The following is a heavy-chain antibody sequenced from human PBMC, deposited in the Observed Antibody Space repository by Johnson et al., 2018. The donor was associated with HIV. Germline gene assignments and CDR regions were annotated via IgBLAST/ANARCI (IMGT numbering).Heavy chain of an antibody. J-gene: IGHJ3*02. CDR3: ARGNLYYSTDAFDI. D-gene: IGHD3-10*01. Sequence: VQLVESGGGLAKPAWSPRLSCEASGFTFSSYWMSWVRQAPGKGLEWVANIKQDGSEKNYLDSVKGRFTISRDNAKNALFLHMNSLRVEDTAVYYCARGNLYYSTDAFDIWGQGTMVTVSS. V-gene: IGHV3-7*02. CDR1: GFTFSSYW. CDR2: IKQDGSEK.